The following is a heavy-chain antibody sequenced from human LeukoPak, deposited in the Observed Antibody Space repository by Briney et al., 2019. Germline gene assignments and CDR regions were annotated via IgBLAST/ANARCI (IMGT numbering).Heavy chain of an antibody. CDR1: AFTFSTFS. Sequence: GGSLRLSCADSAFTFSTFSMHWVRQAPGNGLEWVAVISYDGRNTYYADSVKGRFTISRNNSKNTMFLQMDSLRVEDTVVYYRARGDSGSFDSWGQGTLVIVSS. J-gene: IGHJ4*02. CDR2: ISYDGRNT. V-gene: IGHV3-30*04. CDR3: ARGDSGSFDS. D-gene: IGHD1-26*01.